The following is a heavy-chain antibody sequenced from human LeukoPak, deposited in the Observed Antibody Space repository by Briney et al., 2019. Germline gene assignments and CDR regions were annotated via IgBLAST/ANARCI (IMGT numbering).Heavy chain of an antibody. V-gene: IGHV4-30-2*01. CDR3: ARVLVRGVYNWFDH. D-gene: IGHD3-10*02. CDR1: GGSISSGGSS. CDR2: IYHSGST. Sequence: SETLSLTCAVYGGSISSGGSSWSWIRQPAGKGLEWIGYIYHSGSTYYNPSLKSRVTISVDRSKDHFSLKLSSVTAADTAVYYCARVLVRGVYNWFDHWGQGSLVTVSS. J-gene: IGHJ5*02.